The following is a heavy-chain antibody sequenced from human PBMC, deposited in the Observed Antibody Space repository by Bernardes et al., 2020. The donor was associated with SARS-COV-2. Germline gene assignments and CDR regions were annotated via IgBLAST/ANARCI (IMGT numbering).Heavy chain of an antibody. Sequence: GGSLRLSCAASGFTFSTFWMTWVRQAPGKGLEWVANINQDGSETFYVDSVKVRFTISRDNAKNSLFMEMNTLRAEDTAVYYCARIYSTSSFDFDYWGQGTLVTVSS. CDR2: INQDGSET. CDR3: ARIYSTSSFDFDY. J-gene: IGHJ4*02. CDR1: GFTFSTFW. D-gene: IGHD6-6*01. V-gene: IGHV3-7*01.